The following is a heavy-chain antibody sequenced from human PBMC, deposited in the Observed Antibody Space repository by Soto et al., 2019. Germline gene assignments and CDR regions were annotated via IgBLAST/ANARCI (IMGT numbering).Heavy chain of an antibody. CDR2: ITGSGGGT. CDR1: GFTFSNYA. D-gene: IGHD6-13*01. Sequence: EVQLLGSEGGLVQPGGSLRLSCAASGFTFSNYAMTWVRQAAGKGLEWVSVITGSGGGTYFVDSVKGRFTISRDNSKNTVYLQMNSLRAEDTAVYYCAKRPLTAAGFDYWGQGTLVTVSS. CDR3: AKRPLTAAGFDY. V-gene: IGHV3-23*01. J-gene: IGHJ4*02.